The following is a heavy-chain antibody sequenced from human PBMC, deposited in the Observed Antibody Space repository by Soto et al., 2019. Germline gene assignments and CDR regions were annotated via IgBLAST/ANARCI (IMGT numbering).Heavy chain of an antibody. Sequence: GGSLRLSCAASGFTVSSNYMSWVRQAPGKGLEWVSVIYSGGSTYYADSVKGRFTISRDNSKNTLYLQMNSLRAEDTAVYYCARLGVVIHRFDYWGQGTLVTVSS. CDR2: IYSGGST. CDR1: GFTVSSNY. V-gene: IGHV3-66*04. J-gene: IGHJ4*02. D-gene: IGHD3-3*01. CDR3: ARLGVVIHRFDY.